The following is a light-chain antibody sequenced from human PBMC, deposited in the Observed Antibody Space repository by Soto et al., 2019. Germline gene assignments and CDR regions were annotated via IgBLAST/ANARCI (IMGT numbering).Light chain of an antibody. J-gene: IGLJ3*02. V-gene: IGLV2-14*01. CDR1: SSDVGGYNY. CDR3: CSFTSIPTWV. Sequence: QSALTQPASVSGSPGQSITISCTGTSSDVGGYNYVSWYQQHPSKAPKLMIYEVSNRPSGVSNRFSGSKSGNTASLTISGLQAGDEADYHCCSFTSIPTWVFGGGTNVTVL. CDR2: EVS.